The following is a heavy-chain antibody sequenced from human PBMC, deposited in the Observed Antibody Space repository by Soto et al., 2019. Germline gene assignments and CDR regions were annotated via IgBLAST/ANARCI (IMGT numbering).Heavy chain of an antibody. Sequence: QVQLVQSGAEVKKPGSSMKVSCKASGGTFSIYAINWVRQAPGQGLEWMGGIIPIFGTENYAQRFQGRVTITADESTSTAYMELRSLRSEDTAMYSCALDQENGHYYYPFDYWGQGTPVTVSS. D-gene: IGHD3-22*01. CDR3: ALDQENGHYYYPFDY. CDR1: GGTFSIYA. J-gene: IGHJ4*02. V-gene: IGHV1-69*12. CDR2: IIPIFGTE.